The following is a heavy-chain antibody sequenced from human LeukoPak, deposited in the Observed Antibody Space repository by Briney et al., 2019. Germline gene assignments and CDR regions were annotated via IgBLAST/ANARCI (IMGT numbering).Heavy chain of an antibody. CDR1: GFTFSSYG. CDR2: MWYDGSNK. D-gene: IGHD3-10*01. J-gene: IGHJ3*02. V-gene: IGHV3-33*01. Sequence: GGSLRLSCAASGFTFSSYGMHWVRQAPGKGLEWVAVMWYDGSNKYYADSAKGRFTISRDNSKNTLYLQMNSLRAEDTAVYCCASYKDYDAFDIWGQGTMVTVSS. CDR3: ASYKDYDAFDI.